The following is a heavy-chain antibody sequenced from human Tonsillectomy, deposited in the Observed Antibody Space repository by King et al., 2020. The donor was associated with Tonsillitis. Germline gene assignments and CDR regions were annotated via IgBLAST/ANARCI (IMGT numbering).Heavy chain of an antibody. V-gene: IGHV4-39*01. CDR3: ARHHDHDGFDP. Sequence: QLQESGPGLVKPSETLSLTCTVSGGSISSSSYYWGWIRQPPGKGLEWIGSIYYSGSTYYNPSLKSRVTISVDTSKNQFSLKRSSVTAADTAVYYCARHHDHDGFDPWGQGTLVTVSS. CDR1: GGSISSSSYY. CDR2: IYYSGST. D-gene: IGHD1-1*01. J-gene: IGHJ5*02.